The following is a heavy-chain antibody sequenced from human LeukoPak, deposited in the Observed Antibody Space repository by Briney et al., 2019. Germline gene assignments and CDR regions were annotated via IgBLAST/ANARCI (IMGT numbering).Heavy chain of an antibody. D-gene: IGHD3-22*01. CDR1: GFTFSSYS. Sequence: GGSLRLSCAASGFTFSSYSMNWVRQAPGKGLEWVSSISSSSSYIYCADPVKGRFTISRDNAKNSLYLQMNSLRAEDTAVYYCARDLDYYDSSGYLGHNWFDPWGQGTLVTVSS. CDR3: ARDLDYYDSSGYLGHNWFDP. V-gene: IGHV3-21*01. J-gene: IGHJ5*02. CDR2: ISSSSSYI.